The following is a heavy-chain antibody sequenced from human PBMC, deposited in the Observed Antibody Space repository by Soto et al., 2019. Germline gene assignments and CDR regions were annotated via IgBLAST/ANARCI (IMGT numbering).Heavy chain of an antibody. CDR3: ARDDAFANDNGFDI. CDR2: ISYDGSWQ. J-gene: IGHJ3*02. CDR1: GFTFSSYA. V-gene: IGHV3-30-3*01. D-gene: IGHD1-1*01. Sequence: GGSLRLSCAASGFTFSSYAMHWVRQAPGKGLEWVAVISYDGSWQSYADSVKGRFTISRDNSKNTLFLEMNSLGAGDTAVYYCARDDAFANDNGFDIWGQGTMVTVSS.